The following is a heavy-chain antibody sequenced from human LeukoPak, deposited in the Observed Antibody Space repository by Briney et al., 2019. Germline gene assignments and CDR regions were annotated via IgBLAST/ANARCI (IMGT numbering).Heavy chain of an antibody. CDR2: IIPIFGTA. CDR3: ARESVAYCGGDCYAFDI. CDR1: GGTFSSYA. D-gene: IGHD2-21*02. J-gene: IGHJ3*02. Sequence: GASVKVSCKASGGTFSSYAISWVRRAPGQGLEWMGGIIPIFGTANYAQKFQGRVTITTDESTSTAYMELSSLRSEDTAVYYCARESVAYCGGDCYAFDIWGQGTMVTVSS. V-gene: IGHV1-69*05.